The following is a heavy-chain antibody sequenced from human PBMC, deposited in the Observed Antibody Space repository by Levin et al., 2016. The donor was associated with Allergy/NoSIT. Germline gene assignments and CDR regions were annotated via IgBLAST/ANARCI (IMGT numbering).Heavy chain of an antibody. V-gene: IGHV4-61*02. CDR1: GGSISSGSYY. D-gene: IGHD3-10*01. CDR3: ARGGPNLWFGED. J-gene: IGHJ4*02. CDR2: ISSSGST. Sequence: SETLSLTCTVSGGSISSGSYYWSWIRQPAGKGLEWIGRISSSGSTDYNPSLKSRITMSLDTSKNQFSLKLSSVTAADTAVYYCARGGPNLWFGEDWGQGTLVTVSS.